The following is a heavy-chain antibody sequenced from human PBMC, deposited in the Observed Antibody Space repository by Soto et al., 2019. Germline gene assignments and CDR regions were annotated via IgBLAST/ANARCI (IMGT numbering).Heavy chain of an antibody. CDR1: GGSFSGYY. D-gene: IGHD3-10*02. Sequence: SSETLSLTCAVYGGSFSGYYWSWIRQPPGKGLEWIGEINHSGSTNYNPSLKSRVTISVDTSKNQFSLKLSSVTAADTAVYYCARHVNPWAQGAFDIWGQGTMVTVSS. V-gene: IGHV4-34*01. CDR3: ARHVNPWAQGAFDI. J-gene: IGHJ3*02. CDR2: INHSGST.